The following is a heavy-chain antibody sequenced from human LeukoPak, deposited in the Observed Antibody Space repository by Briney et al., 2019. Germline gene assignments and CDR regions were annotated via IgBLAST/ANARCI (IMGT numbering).Heavy chain of an antibody. J-gene: IGHJ4*02. CDR1: GFTFSSYS. Sequence: GGSLRLSCAASGFTFSSYSMNWVRQAPGMGLEWVSSISSSSSYIYYADSVKGRFTISRDNSKNTLYLQMNSLRAEDTAVYYCAKDPDETEAVAGFDYWGQGTLVTVSS. V-gene: IGHV3-21*04. CDR2: ISSSSSYI. CDR3: AKDPDETEAVAGFDY. D-gene: IGHD6-19*01.